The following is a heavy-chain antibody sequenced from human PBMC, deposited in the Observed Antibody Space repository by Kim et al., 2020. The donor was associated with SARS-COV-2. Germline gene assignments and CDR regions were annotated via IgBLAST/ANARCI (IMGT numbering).Heavy chain of an antibody. CDR1: GGSISSYY. Sequence: SETLSLTCTVSGGSISSYYWSWIRQPPGKGLEWIGYIYYSGSTNYNPSLKSRVAISVDTSKNQFSLKLSSVTAADTAVYYCARDVGQGSSWPYWYFDLWGRGTLVTVSS. CDR3: ARDVGQGSSWPYWYFDL. D-gene: IGHD6-13*01. J-gene: IGHJ2*01. V-gene: IGHV4-59*01. CDR2: IYYSGST.